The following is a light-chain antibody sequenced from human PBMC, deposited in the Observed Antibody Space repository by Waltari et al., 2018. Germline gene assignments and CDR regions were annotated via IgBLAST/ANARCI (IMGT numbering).Light chain of an antibody. CDR3: QQYGSLPRT. V-gene: IGKV3-20*01. J-gene: IGKJ1*01. CDR2: GAS. Sequence: EIVLTQSPGTLSLSPGERATLSCRASQSVSSSYLAWYQQKPGQAPRLLSCGASSRATGIPDRFSGSGSGTDFTLTISRLEPEDFAVYYCQQYGSLPRTFGQGTKVEIK. CDR1: QSVSSSY.